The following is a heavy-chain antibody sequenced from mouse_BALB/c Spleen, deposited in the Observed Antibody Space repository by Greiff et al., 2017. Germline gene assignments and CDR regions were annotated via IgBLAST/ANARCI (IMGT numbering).Heavy chain of an antibody. CDR1: GYSFTGYY. CDR2: INPYNGAT. Sequence: VQLQQSGPELVKPGASVKISCKASGYSFTGYYMHWVKQSHVKSLEWIGRINPYNGATSYNQNFKDKASLTVDKSSSTAYMELHSLTSEDSAVYYCARASRGYGSSYGAMDYWGQGTSVTVSS. J-gene: IGHJ4*01. V-gene: IGHV1-31*01. D-gene: IGHD1-1*01. CDR3: ARASRGYGSSYGAMDY.